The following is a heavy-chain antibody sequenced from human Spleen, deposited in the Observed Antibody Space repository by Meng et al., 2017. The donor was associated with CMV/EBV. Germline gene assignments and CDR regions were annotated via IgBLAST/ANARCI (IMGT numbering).Heavy chain of an antibody. CDR3: ARDTPYIWGSYRPLDY. D-gene: IGHD3-16*02. Sequence: GESLKISCAASGFTFSTYSMNWVRQAPGKGLEWVSSISSSSSYIYYVDSVKGRFTISRDNARNSLYLHMDSLRDEDTALYYCARDTPYIWGSYRPLDYWGQGTLVTVSS. CDR2: ISSSSSYI. CDR1: GFTFSTYS. J-gene: IGHJ4*02. V-gene: IGHV3-21*01.